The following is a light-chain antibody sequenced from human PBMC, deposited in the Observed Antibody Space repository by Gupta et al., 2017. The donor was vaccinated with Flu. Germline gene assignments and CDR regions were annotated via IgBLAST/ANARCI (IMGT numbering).Light chain of an antibody. J-gene: IGKJ4*01. Sequence: DIVLTQSPGTLSLSPGESATLYCRASQSVSSSYLEWYQQKPGQAPRLVIYGASSRATGIPDRFSGSGSVTDFTLTSSRREDEDFAVYYGQQYGSSPTFGGGTKVEIK. CDR2: GAS. CDR1: QSVSSSY. V-gene: IGKV3-20*01. CDR3: QQYGSSPT.